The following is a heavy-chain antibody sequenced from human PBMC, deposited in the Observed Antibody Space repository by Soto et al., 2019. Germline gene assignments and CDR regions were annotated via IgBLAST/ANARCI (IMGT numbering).Heavy chain of an antibody. V-gene: IGHV1-69*06. CDR3: ARAGRGKKAGYNGLVSLGY. D-gene: IGHD2-2*02. J-gene: IGHJ4*02. CDR1: GSRFSNYV. CDR2: IIPIFNST. Sequence: QVQLVQSGAEVKTPGSSLKVSCKVSGSRFSNYVISWVRQAPGQGLEWLGRIIPIFNSTKYAQNFQGTVTITADKSTSTASLELSSLRSDDTAVYYCARAGRGKKAGYNGLVSLGYWGQGTLVNVSS.